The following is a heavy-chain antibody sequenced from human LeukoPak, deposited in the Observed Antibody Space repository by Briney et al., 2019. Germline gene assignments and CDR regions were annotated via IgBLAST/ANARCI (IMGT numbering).Heavy chain of an antibody. V-gene: IGHV3-23*01. CDR3: ARDLTLYYFDY. CDR2: ISGSGGST. CDR1: GFTFSSYA. Sequence: GGSLRLSCAASGFTFSSYAMSWVRQAPGKGLEWVSAISGSGGSTYYADSVKGRFTISRDNSRNTLYLQMNSLRAEDTAVYYCARDLTLYYFDYWGQGTLVTVSS. J-gene: IGHJ4*02.